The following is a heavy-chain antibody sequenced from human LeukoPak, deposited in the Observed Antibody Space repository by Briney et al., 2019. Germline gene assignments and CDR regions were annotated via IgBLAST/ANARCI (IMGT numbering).Heavy chain of an antibody. J-gene: IGHJ6*03. V-gene: IGHV5-51*01. D-gene: IGHD6-6*01. CDR1: GYTFASYW. Sequence: GESLKISCKGSGYTFASYWIGWVRQMPGKGLEWMGIIYPGDSDTRYSPPFQGQVTISADKSISTAYLQWSSLKASDTAMYYCARQLGTSSNYYYYDMDIWGTGTTVTVSS. CDR2: IYPGDSDT. CDR3: ARQLGTSSNYYYYDMDI.